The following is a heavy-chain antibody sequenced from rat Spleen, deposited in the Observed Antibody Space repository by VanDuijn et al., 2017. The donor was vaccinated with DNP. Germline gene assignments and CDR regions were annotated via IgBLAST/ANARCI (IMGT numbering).Heavy chain of an antibody. CDR1: GFTFSSFP. D-gene: IGHD1-7*01. CDR2: LSYNGGTP. Sequence: EVQLVESGGGLVQPGRSLKLSCAASGFTFSSFPMAWVRQAPKKGLEWVATLSYNGGTPYYRDSVKGRFTISRDNAQSTLYLQMDSLRSEDTATYYCTRDGPPYYGVPFDYWGQGVMVTVSS. J-gene: IGHJ2*01. V-gene: IGHV5-46*01. CDR3: TRDGPPYYGVPFDY.